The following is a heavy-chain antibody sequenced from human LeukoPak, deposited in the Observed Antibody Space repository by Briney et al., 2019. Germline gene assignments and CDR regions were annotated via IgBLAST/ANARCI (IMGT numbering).Heavy chain of an antibody. CDR1: GGSFSGYY. CDR2: INHSGST. CDR3: ARVWRDTAMVTDYYYMDV. D-gene: IGHD5-18*01. Sequence: TSETLSLTCAVYGGSFSGYYWSWIRQLPGKGLGWVGEINHSGSTNYNPSLKTRVTISVDTSKNQFSLKLSSVTAADTAVYYCARVWRDTAMVTDYYYMDVWGKETTVTASS. V-gene: IGHV4-34*01. J-gene: IGHJ6*03.